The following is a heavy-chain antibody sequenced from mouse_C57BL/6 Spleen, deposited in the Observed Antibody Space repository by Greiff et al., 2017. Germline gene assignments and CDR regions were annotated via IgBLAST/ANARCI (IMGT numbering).Heavy chain of an antibody. CDR2: INYDGSST. CDR3: ARDSPYGNYYAMDY. V-gene: IGHV5-16*01. Sequence: EVKLMESEGGLVQPGSSMKLSCTASGFTFSDYYMAWVRQVPEKGLEWVANINYDGSSTYYLDSLKSRFIISRDNAKNILYLQMSSLKSEDTATYYCARDSPYGNYYAMDYWGQGTSVTVSS. J-gene: IGHJ4*01. CDR1: GFTFSDYY. D-gene: IGHD2-1*01.